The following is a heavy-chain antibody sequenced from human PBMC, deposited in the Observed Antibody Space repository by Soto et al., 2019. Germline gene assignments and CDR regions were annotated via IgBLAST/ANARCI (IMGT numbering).Heavy chain of an antibody. Sequence: ASVKVSFKASGGTFSTFGISWVRQAPGQGLEWMGGIIPFFGTARYSQKFEDRITITADESTNTVYMDLRSLTSEDTAIYYCAKSAPMDAGGKYYYDFWGQGALVTVSS. CDR2: IIPFFGTA. CDR3: AKSAPMDAGGKYYYDF. CDR1: GGTFSTFG. D-gene: IGHD2-15*01. J-gene: IGHJ4*02. V-gene: IGHV1-69*13.